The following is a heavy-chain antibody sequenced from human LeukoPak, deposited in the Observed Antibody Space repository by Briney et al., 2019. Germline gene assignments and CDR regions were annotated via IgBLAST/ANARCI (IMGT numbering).Heavy chain of an antibody. CDR2: IYYTGST. Sequence: ETLSFTRTVSGGPISSYYWSWIRQPPGKGLEWIGYIYYTGSTNYNPSLKSRVTISLDTSKTQFSLKLSSVTAADTAVYYCARHDSAGYSYFQYWGQGSLVTVSS. J-gene: IGHJ1*01. V-gene: IGHV4-59*08. D-gene: IGHD3-22*01. CDR3: ARHDSAGYSYFQY. CDR1: GGPISSYY.